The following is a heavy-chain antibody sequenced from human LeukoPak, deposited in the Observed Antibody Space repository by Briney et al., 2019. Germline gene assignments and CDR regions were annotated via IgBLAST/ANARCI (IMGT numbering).Heavy chain of an antibody. CDR1: GGTFSSYA. Sequence: SVKVSCKASGGTFSSYAISWVRQAPGQGLEWMGRIIPILGIANYAQKFQGRVTITADKSTSTAYMELSSLRSEDTAVYYCARDRRGAAASDYWGQGTLVTVSS. CDR2: IIPILGIA. J-gene: IGHJ4*02. CDR3: ARDRRGAAASDY. V-gene: IGHV1-69*04. D-gene: IGHD6-13*01.